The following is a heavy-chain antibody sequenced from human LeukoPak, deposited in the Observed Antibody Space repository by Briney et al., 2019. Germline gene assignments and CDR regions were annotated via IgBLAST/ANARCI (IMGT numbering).Heavy chain of an antibody. J-gene: IGHJ4*02. CDR3: ARSLAGATTDFDY. CDR2: INPISGGT. D-gene: IGHD1-26*01. CDR1: GYTFTAYY. Sequence: ASVKVSCKASGYTFTAYYMHWVRQAPGQGLEWMGWINPISGGTNYAQKFQGRVTMTRDTSITTAYMELSRLRSDDTAVYYCARSLAGATTDFDYWVQGTLVTVSS. V-gene: IGHV1-2*02.